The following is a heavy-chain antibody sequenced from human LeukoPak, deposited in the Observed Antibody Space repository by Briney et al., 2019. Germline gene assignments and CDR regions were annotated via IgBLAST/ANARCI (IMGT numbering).Heavy chain of an antibody. CDR1: GGSISSSSYY. Sequence: PSETLSLTCTVSGGSISSSSYYWGWIRQPPWKGLEWIGSIYYSGSTYYNPSHKSRVTISVHTSKNQFSLKLSSVTAADTAVYYCARHCAIYTKTHYYDSSGYVTGGFDPWGQGTLVTVSS. J-gene: IGHJ5*02. D-gene: IGHD3-22*01. CDR2: IYYSGST. CDR3: ARHCAIYTKTHYYDSSGYVTGGFDP. V-gene: IGHV4-39*01.